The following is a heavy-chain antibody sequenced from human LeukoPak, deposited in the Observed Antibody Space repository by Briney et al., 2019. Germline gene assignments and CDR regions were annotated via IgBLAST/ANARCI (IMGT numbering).Heavy chain of an antibody. CDR2: IYYSGST. D-gene: IGHD4-17*01. J-gene: IGHJ3*02. CDR1: GGSISSSSYY. CDR3: ARDQGYGDYSDAFDI. Sequence: SETLSLTCTVSGGSISSSSYYWGWIRQPPGKGLEWIGSIYYSGSTYYNPSLKSRVTISVDTSKNQFSLKLSSVTAADTAVYYCARDQGYGDYSDAFDIWGQGTMVTVSS. V-gene: IGHV4-39*07.